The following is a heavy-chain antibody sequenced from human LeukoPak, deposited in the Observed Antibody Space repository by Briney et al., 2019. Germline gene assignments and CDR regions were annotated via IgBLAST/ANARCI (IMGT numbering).Heavy chain of an antibody. Sequence: GESLKISCKGSGYSFTSYWIGWVRQMPGKGLEWMGIIYPGDSDTRYSPSFQGQITISADKSISTAYLQWSSLKASDTAMYYCARYCSGGSCYDANAFDIWGQGTMVTVSS. CDR1: GYSFTSYW. CDR2: IYPGDSDT. CDR3: ARYCSGGSCYDANAFDI. J-gene: IGHJ3*02. D-gene: IGHD2-15*01. V-gene: IGHV5-51*01.